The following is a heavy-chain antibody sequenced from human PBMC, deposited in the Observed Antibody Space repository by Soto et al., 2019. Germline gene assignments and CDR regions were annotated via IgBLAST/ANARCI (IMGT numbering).Heavy chain of an antibody. CDR2: IYYSGST. CDR1: GGSISSGGYY. J-gene: IGHJ6*02. Sequence: SETLSLTCTVSGGSISSGGYYWSWIRQHPGKGLEWIGYIYYSGSTYYNPSLKSRVTISVDTSKNQFSLKLSSVTAADTAVYYCARLTYYDILTGSPPYYYYGMDVWGQGTTVTVSS. V-gene: IGHV4-31*03. D-gene: IGHD3-9*01. CDR3: ARLTYYDILTGSPPYYYYGMDV.